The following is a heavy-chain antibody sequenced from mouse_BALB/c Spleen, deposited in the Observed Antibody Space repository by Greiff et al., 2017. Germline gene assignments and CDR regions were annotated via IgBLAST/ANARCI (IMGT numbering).Heavy chain of an antibody. CDR2: INPSNGGT. CDR1: GYTFTSYY. D-gene: IGHD1-1*01. J-gene: IGHJ4*01. CDR3: TRDGIYYYGSSYNYYAMDY. V-gene: IGHV1S81*02. Sequence: QVQLQQSGAELVKPGASVKLSCKASGYTFTSYYMYWVKQRPGQGLEWIGEINPSNGGTNFNEKFKSKATLTVDKSSSTAYMQLSSLTSEDSAVYYCTRDGIYYYGSSYNYYAMDYWGQGTSVTVSS.